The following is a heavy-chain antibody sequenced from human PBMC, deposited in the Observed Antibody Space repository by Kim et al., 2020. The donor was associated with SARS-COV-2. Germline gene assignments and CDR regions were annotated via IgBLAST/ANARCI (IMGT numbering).Heavy chain of an antibody. Sequence: SVKVSCKASGGTFSSYAISWVRQAPGQGLEWMGGIIPIFGTANYAQKFQGRVTITADESTSTAYMELSSLRSEDTAVYYCARGPAPHDSSGQKYFDLWGRGTLVTVSS. CDR3: ARGPAPHDSSGQKYFDL. V-gene: IGHV1-69*13. CDR1: GGTFSSYA. CDR2: IIPIFGTA. D-gene: IGHD3-22*01. J-gene: IGHJ2*01.